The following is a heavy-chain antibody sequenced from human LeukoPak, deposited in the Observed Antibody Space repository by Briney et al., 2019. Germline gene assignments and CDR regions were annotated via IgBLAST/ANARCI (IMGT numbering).Heavy chain of an antibody. Sequence: PGRSLRLSCAASGFTFSSYGMHWVRQVPGKGLEWVAIIYYDGSDKYYADSVKGRFTISRDNSKDTLYLQMNSLRAEDTAVYYCARQIAYYYDSSGYYTTDYWGQGTLVTVSS. CDR2: IYYDGSDK. CDR1: GFTFSSYG. J-gene: IGHJ4*02. V-gene: IGHV3-33*01. D-gene: IGHD3-22*01. CDR3: ARQIAYYYDSSGYYTTDY.